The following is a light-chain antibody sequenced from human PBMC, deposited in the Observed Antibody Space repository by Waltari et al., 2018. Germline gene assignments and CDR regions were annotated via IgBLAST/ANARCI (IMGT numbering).Light chain of an antibody. Sequence: EIVLTQSPATLSVSPGERATLSCRASQSVSNYLAWYQQKPGQAPRLLIYETSNRASGIPARFSGSVSGTDFTLTISSLEPEDFAVYYCQLLVNWPLFTFGPGTKVDIK. CDR2: ETS. CDR1: QSVSNY. J-gene: IGKJ3*01. CDR3: QLLVNWPLFT. V-gene: IGKV3-11*01.